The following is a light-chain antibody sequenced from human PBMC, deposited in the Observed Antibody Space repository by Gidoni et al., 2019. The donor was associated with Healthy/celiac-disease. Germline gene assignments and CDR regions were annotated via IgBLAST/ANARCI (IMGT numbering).Light chain of an antibody. CDR2: AAS. CDR3: QPSYSTPPT. V-gene: IGKV1-39*01. J-gene: IGKJ1*01. CDR1: QSISSY. Sequence: DIQMTQSPSSLSASVGDRVTITCRASQSISSYLNWYQQKPGKAPKLLIYAASSLQSGVLSRFSGSGSGTDFTLTISSLQSEDFATYYCQPSYSTPPTFGQGTKVEIK.